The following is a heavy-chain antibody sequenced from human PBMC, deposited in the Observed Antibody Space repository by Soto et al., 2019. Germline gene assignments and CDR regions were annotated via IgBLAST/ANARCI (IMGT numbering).Heavy chain of an antibody. J-gene: IGHJ4*02. CDR1: GASISSSSSS. V-gene: IGHV4-39*01. CDR3: ARLDEYGSGSYSSPLDC. D-gene: IGHD3-10*01. Sequence: SEALSPTYTVFGASISSSSSSWGRICPPPRSRMQSSGPIYYSGSTYYNPSLKSRVTISVDTSKNQFSLKLSSVSVADTAVYYCARLDEYGSGSYSSPLDCWGQGSLVIVSS. CDR2: IYYSGST.